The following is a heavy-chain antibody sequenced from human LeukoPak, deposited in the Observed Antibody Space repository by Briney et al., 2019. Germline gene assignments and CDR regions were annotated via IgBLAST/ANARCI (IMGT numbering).Heavy chain of an antibody. Sequence: GGSLRLSCAASGFTFRHYWMHWVRQVQGKGLVWVSRINPDETTINYADSVRGRFAISRDNAKNTLHLEMNGLRADDTAVYYCARFRAGAGNFWGQGTLVSVSS. CDR2: INPDETTI. CDR1: GFTFRHYW. V-gene: IGHV3-74*01. CDR3: ARFRAGAGNF. J-gene: IGHJ4*02. D-gene: IGHD4/OR15-4a*01.